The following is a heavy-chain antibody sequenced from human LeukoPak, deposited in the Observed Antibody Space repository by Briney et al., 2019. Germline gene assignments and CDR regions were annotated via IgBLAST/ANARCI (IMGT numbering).Heavy chain of an antibody. CDR3: VRTINYSFDY. CDR1: GFTFSSYE. D-gene: IGHD5-12*01. CDR2: ISSSAGTT. Sequence: PGGSLRLSCAASGFTFSSYEMNWVRQAPGKGLEWVSYISSSAGTTYYADSVKGRFTISRDNAKNSLYLQMNSLRAEDTAVYFCVRTINYSFDYWGQGTLVTVSS. V-gene: IGHV3-48*03. J-gene: IGHJ4*02.